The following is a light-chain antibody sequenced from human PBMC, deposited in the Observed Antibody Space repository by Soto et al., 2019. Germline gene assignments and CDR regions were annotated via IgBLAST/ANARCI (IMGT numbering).Light chain of an antibody. Sequence: EIVLTQSPATLSLSPGERATLSCRASRSVGNNLAWYQKKPGQAPGLLIYAASTRATGIPARFSGSGSGTDFTLTISSLQPEDFAVYYCQQRSNWPRTFGQGTRLEIK. CDR3: QQRSNWPRT. J-gene: IGKJ5*01. CDR1: RSVGNN. V-gene: IGKV3-11*01. CDR2: AAS.